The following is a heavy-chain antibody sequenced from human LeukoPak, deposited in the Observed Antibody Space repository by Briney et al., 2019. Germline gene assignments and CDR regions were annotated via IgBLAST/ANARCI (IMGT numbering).Heavy chain of an antibody. CDR2: INHSGST. D-gene: IGHD3-16*02. Sequence: SETLSLTCAVYGGPFSGYYWSWIRQPPGKGLEWIGEINHSGSTNYNPSLKSRVTISVDTSKNQFSLKLSSVTAADTAVYYCARGLTVYDYIWGSYRSRSWFDPWGQGTLVTVSS. V-gene: IGHV4-34*01. J-gene: IGHJ5*02. CDR1: GGPFSGYY. CDR3: ARGLTVYDYIWGSYRSRSWFDP.